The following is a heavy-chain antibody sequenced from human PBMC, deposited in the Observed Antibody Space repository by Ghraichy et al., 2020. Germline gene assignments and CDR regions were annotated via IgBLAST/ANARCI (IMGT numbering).Heavy chain of an antibody. Sequence: QTLSLTCAASGFPFRDYGMSWFRQAPGKGLEGVSFIRSKTYGETIKDAASVKGRFVISRDDSKSIAYLQMNSMETEDTAVYYCTRERGPYYYDLGTYYDPADYWGRGTLVTVSS. J-gene: IGHJ4*02. CDR2: IRSKTYGETI. CDR3: TRERGPYYYDLGTYYDPADY. CDR1: GFPFRDYG. D-gene: IGHD3-10*01. V-gene: IGHV3-49*03.